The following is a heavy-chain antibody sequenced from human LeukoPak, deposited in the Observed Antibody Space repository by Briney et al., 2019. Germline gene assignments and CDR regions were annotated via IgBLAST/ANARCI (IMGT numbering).Heavy chain of an antibody. D-gene: IGHD3-22*01. J-gene: IGHJ4*02. V-gene: IGHV4-34*01. CDR1: GGSFSGYY. CDR2: INHSGST. CDR3: ARIDSSGYYPMYYFDY. Sequence: SETLSLTCAVYGGSFSGYYWSWIRQPPGKGLEWIGEINHSGSTNYNPSLKSRVTISVDTSKNQFSLKLSSVTAADTAVYYCARIDSSGYYPMYYFDYWGQGTLVTVSS.